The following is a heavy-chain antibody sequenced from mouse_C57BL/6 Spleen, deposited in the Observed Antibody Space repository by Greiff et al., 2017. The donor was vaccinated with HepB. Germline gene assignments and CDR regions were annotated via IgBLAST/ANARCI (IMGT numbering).Heavy chain of an antibody. J-gene: IGHJ2*01. CDR3: ASDTAQVLFDY. Sequence: VKLMESGAELARPGASVKMSCKASGYTFTSYTMHWVKQRPGQGREWIGYINPSSGYTKYNQKFKDKATLTADKSSSTAYMQLSSLTSEDSAVYYCASDTAQVLFDYWGQGTTLTVSS. CDR1: GYTFTSYT. V-gene: IGHV1-4*01. D-gene: IGHD3-2*02. CDR2: INPSSGYT.